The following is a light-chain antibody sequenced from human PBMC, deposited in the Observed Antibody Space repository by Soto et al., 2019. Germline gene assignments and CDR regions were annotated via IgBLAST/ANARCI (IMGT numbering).Light chain of an antibody. Sequence: EIVLTQSPGTLSLSPGERATLSCRSSQSVSSSNLAWYQQKVGQAPRLLIYGASSRAAGIPDRFSGSGSGTDFSLTISRLEPEDFAVYYCQQCGSSPTFGQGTKVDIK. J-gene: IGKJ1*01. CDR3: QQCGSSPT. CDR1: QSVSSSN. V-gene: IGKV3-20*01. CDR2: GAS.